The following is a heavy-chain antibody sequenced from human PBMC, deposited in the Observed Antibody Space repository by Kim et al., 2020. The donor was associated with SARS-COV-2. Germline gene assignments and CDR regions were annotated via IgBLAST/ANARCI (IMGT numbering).Heavy chain of an antibody. CDR3: ARNTPRNGYNSPRFDY. CDR1: GFSLSTSGMC. D-gene: IGHD5-12*01. Sequence: SGPTLVNPTQTLTLTCTFSGFSLSTSGMCVSWIRQPPGKALEWLARIDWDDDKYYSTSLKTRLTISKDTSKNQVVVTMTNMDPVDTATYYCARNTPRNGYNSPRFDYWGQGTLVTVSS. J-gene: IGHJ4*02. CDR2: IDWDDDK. V-gene: IGHV2-70*11.